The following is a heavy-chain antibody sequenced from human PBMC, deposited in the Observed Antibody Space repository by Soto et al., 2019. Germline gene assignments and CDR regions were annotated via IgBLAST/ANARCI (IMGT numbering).Heavy chain of an antibody. Sequence: QVQLQESGPGLVKPSETLSLTCTVSGGSVSRGSNYWSWIRQPPGKGLEWIGYIYYRGSTNYNPSLKSRVTISADTSKNQFSLKLSSVNAADTAVYYCARARGAATARDYWGQGTLVTVSS. J-gene: IGHJ4*02. V-gene: IGHV4-61*01. CDR3: ARARGAATARDY. CDR2: IYYRGST. D-gene: IGHD6-13*01. CDR1: GGSVSRGSNY.